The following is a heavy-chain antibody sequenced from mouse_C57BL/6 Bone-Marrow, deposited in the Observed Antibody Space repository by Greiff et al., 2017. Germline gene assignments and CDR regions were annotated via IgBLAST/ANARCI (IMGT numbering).Heavy chain of an antibody. J-gene: IGHJ2*01. V-gene: IGHV1-50*01. Sequence: QVQLKQSGAELVKPGASVKLSCKASGYTFTSYWMQWVKQRPGQGLEWIGEIDPSDSYTNYNQKFKGKATLTVDTSSSTAYMQLSSLTSEDAAVYYCAREYTMFGDYWGQGTTLTVSS. CDR1: GYTFTSYW. CDR2: IDPSDSYT. CDR3: AREYTMFGDY. D-gene: IGHD1-1*02.